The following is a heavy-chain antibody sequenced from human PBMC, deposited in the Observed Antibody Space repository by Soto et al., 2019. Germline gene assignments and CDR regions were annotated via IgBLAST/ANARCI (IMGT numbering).Heavy chain of an antibody. J-gene: IGHJ5*02. V-gene: IGHV4-31*03. D-gene: IGHD3-10*02. CDR2: IHYSGTT. CDR1: GGSISSGGYY. CDR3: AREYVGSDKHCFDP. Sequence: QVQLQESGPGLVKPSQTLSLTCTVSGGSISSGGYYWSWIRQHPGKGLEWIGYIHYSGTTYYIPSLKNRITMSIDTSKNQCSLKLSSVTAADTAVYYCAREYVGSDKHCFDPWGQGTLVTVSS.